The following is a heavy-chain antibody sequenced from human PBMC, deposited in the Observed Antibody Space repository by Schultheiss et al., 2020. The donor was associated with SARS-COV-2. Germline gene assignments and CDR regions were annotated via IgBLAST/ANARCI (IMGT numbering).Heavy chain of an antibody. J-gene: IGHJ3*02. CDR2: ISGSGSTT. D-gene: IGHD5-12*01. CDR3: ARIYLDAFDM. CDR1: GFTLRSYS. Sequence: GGSLRLSCAASGFTLRSYSMNWVRQAPGKGLEWVSHISGSGSTTYYADSVKGRFTMSRDNAKNSLYLQMNSLGDGDTAIYYCARIYLDAFDMWGQGTMVTVSS. V-gene: IGHV3-48*02.